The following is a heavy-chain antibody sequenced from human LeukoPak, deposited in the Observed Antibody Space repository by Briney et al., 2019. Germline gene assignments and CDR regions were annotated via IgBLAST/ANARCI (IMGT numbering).Heavy chain of an antibody. V-gene: IGHV3-53*04. Sequence: GGSLRLSCAASGFTVSTNCMTWVRQAPGKGLEWVSTIYSGGTTYYADSVMGRFTISRHNSRNTLYLQMNSLRAEDAAVYYCARVDTVMAYYFDLWGQGTLVTVSS. J-gene: IGHJ4*02. D-gene: IGHD5-18*01. CDR3: ARVDTVMAYYFDL. CDR2: IYSGGTT. CDR1: GFTVSTNC.